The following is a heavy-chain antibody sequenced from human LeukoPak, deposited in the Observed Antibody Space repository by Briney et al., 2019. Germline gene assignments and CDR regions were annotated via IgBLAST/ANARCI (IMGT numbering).Heavy chain of an antibody. Sequence: GRSLRLSCAASGFTFSSYAMHWVRQAPGKGLEWVAVIWYDGSNKYYADSVKGRFTISRDNSKNTLYLQMNSLRAEDTAVYYCARDSMMANSIPGYWGQGTLVTVFS. CDR1: GFTFSSYA. CDR3: ARDSMMANSIPGY. V-gene: IGHV3-33*08. D-gene: IGHD2/OR15-2a*01. J-gene: IGHJ4*02. CDR2: IWYDGSNK.